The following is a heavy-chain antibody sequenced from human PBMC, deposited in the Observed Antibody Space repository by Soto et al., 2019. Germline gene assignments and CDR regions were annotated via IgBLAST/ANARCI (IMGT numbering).Heavy chain of an antibody. J-gene: IGHJ6*02. Sequence: GGSLRLSCAASGFTFSSYEMNWVRQAPGEGMEWLSYITSSGSPIYYADSVKGRFTISRDNAKNSLYLQMNGLRAEDTAVYYCARSGYFDSGGYPYYYYGMDVCGQGTTVTVSS. CDR2: ITSSGSPI. V-gene: IGHV3-48*03. CDR3: ARSGYFDSGGYPYYYYGMDV. D-gene: IGHD3-22*01. CDR1: GFTFSSYE.